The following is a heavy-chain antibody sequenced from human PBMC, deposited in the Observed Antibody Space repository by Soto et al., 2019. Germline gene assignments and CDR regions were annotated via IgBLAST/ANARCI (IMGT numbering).Heavy chain of an antibody. Sequence: ESGGGVVQPGRSLRLSCAASGFTFSSYGMHWVRQAPGKVLEWVAVIWYDGSNKYYADSVKGRFTISRDNSKNTLYLQMNSLRAEDTAVYYCAKSSTVTTGFDYWGQGTLVTVSS. J-gene: IGHJ4*02. CDR2: IWYDGSNK. CDR1: GFTFSSYG. CDR3: AKSSTVTTGFDY. D-gene: IGHD4-17*01. V-gene: IGHV3-33*06.